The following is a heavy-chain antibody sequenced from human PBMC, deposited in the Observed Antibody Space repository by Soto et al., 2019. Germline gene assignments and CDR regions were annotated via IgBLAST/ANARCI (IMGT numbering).Heavy chain of an antibody. D-gene: IGHD3-22*01. CDR1: GFSLSTSGVG. V-gene: IGHV2-5*02. Sequence: QITLKESGPTLVKPTQTLTLTCTFSGFSLSTSGVGVGWIRQPPGKALEWLALIYWDDDKRHSPSLKSRLTITKDTSKNQVVLTMTNMDPVDTATYDCARGDSTGYYPYWGQGTLVTVSS. J-gene: IGHJ4*02. CDR3: ARGDSTGYYPY. CDR2: IYWDDDK.